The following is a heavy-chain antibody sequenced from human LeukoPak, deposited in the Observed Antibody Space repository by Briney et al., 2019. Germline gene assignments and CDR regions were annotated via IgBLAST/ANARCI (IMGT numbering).Heavy chain of an antibody. Sequence: SVKVSCKASGGTFSSYAISWVRQAPGQGLEWMGGIIPIFGTANYAQKFQGRVTITTDESTSTAYMELSRLRSDDTAVYYCALGYSYGPFDYWGQGTLVTVSS. V-gene: IGHV1-69*05. CDR2: IIPIFGTA. CDR3: ALGYSYGPFDY. J-gene: IGHJ4*02. D-gene: IGHD5-18*01. CDR1: GGTFSSYA.